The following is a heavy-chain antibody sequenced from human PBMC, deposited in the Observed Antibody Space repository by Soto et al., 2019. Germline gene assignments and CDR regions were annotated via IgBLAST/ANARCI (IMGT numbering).Heavy chain of an antibody. Sequence: SETLSLTCTVSSGSITTYYWSWLRQPPGKGLEWIGYIFHSGTTNYNRSLRSRATLSLDSSKKQFSLNLTSLTAADTAVYYCARVVAVGAFDCWGQGTLVTVSS. J-gene: IGHJ4*02. D-gene: IGHD2-15*01. V-gene: IGHV4-59*01. CDR2: IFHSGTT. CDR3: ARVVAVGAFDC. CDR1: SGSITTYY.